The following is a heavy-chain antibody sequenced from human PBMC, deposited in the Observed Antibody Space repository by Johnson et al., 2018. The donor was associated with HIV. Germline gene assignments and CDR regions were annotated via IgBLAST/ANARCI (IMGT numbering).Heavy chain of an antibody. V-gene: IGHV3-13*01. J-gene: IGHJ3*02. CDR1: GFTFSSYD. Sequence: VQLVESGGGLVQPGGSLRLSCVASGFTFSSYDMHWVRQATGKGLEWVSAIGTAGDTYYPGSVKGRFTISRENAKNSLYLQMNSLRAGDTAVYYCARSGGAVAGVDAFDIWGQGTMVTVSS. CDR2: IGTAGDT. CDR3: ARSGGAVAGVDAFDI. D-gene: IGHD6-19*01.